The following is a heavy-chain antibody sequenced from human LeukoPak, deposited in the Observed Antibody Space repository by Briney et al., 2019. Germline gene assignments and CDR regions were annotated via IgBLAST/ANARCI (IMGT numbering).Heavy chain of an antibody. D-gene: IGHD5-18*01. CDR1: GFTFSHYG. CDR3: AKGGGIQHDYYYYMDV. J-gene: IGHJ6*03. V-gene: IGHV3-23*01. Sequence: GGSLRLSCEGSGFTFSHYGMSWVRQPPGKGLEWVAGISDSGVKTHFADSVKGRFIISRDNTRNALYLQMNSLRVEDSAVYYCAKGGGIQHDYYYYMDVWGKGTTVIVSS. CDR2: ISDSGVKT.